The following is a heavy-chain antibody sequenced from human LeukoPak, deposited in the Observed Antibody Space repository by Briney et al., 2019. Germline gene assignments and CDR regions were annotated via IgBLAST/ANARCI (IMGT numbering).Heavy chain of an antibody. CDR3: ARDFVRYYDSSGYYYGY. CDR2: MNPNSGNT. D-gene: IGHD3-22*01. CDR1: GYTFTSYD. V-gene: IGHV1-8*01. Sequence: GASVKVSCKASGYTFTSYDINWVRQATGQGLEWMGWMNPNSGNTGYAQKFQGRVTMTRDTSISTAYMELSRLRSDDTAVYYCARDFVRYYDSSGYYYGYWGQGTLVTVSS. J-gene: IGHJ4*02.